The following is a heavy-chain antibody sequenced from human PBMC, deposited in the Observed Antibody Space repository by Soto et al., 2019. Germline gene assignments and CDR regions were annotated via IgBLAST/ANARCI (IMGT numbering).Heavy chain of an antibody. V-gene: IGHV4-59*04. D-gene: IGHD3-22*01. CDR2: IHYSGST. CDR1: GDSISTYY. CDR3: ARQRDYYDTSGDSYFDY. Sequence: SETLSLTCTVSGDSISTYYWTWIRQPPGEGLEWIGSIHYSGSTYYNPSLRSRVTISVDTSKNQFSLKLTSVTAADTAVYYCARQRDYYDTSGDSYFDYWGQGTLVTVS. J-gene: IGHJ4*02.